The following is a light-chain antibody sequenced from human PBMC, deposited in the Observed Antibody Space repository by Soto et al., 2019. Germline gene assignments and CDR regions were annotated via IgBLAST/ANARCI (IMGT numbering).Light chain of an antibody. CDR3: SSYTSSSTLV. CDR1: SSDVGAYDY. V-gene: IGLV2-14*03. Sequence: QSVLPQPASVSGSPGQSITVSCTGTSSDVGAYDYVSWYQHHPGKAPKLMIYDVSHRPSGVSNRFSGSKSGNTASLTISGLQAEDEADYYCSSYTSSSTLVFGTGTKVTVL. CDR2: DVS. J-gene: IGLJ1*01.